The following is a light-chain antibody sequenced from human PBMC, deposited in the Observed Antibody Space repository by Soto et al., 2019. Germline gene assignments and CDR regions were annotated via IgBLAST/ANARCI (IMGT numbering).Light chain of an antibody. Sequence: EIVLTQSPGTLSLSPGERATLSCRASQSVSSSYLAWYQQKPGQAPRLLIYGASSTATGIPDRFSGSGSGTDFTLTISRLEPEDSAVYYCQHYGRSPITFGQGTRLEIK. CDR2: GAS. CDR3: QHYGRSPIT. CDR1: QSVSSSY. V-gene: IGKV3-20*01. J-gene: IGKJ5*01.